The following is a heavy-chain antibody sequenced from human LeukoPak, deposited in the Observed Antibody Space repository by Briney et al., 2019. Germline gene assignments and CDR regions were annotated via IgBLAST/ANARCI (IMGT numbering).Heavy chain of an antibody. J-gene: IGHJ5*02. D-gene: IGHD6-13*01. Sequence: PGGSLRLSCAASGFTFSSYAMNWVRQAPGKGLEWVSTILSGGSTYYADSVKGRFTISRDTSKNTLYLRMNSLRPEDTAVYYCAKDMVAAANWFDLWGQGTLVTVSS. V-gene: IGHV3-23*01. CDR2: ILSGGST. CDR3: AKDMVAAANWFDL. CDR1: GFTFSSYA.